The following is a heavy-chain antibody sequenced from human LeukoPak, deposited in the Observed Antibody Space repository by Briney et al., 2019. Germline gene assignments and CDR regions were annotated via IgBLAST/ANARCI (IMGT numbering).Heavy chain of an antibody. CDR3: ARDHGQWLVSHYYYYGMDV. CDR1: GDSVSSNSAA. CDR2: TYYRSEWYN. V-gene: IGHV6-1*01. J-gene: IGHJ6*02. Sequence: SQALSLTCAISGDSVSSNSAAWNWIRLSPSRGLEWLGRTYYRSEWYNDYAESVRSRITINPDTSKNQFSLQLNSVTPEDTAVYYCARDHGQWLVSHYYYYGMDVWGQGTTVTVSS. D-gene: IGHD6-19*01.